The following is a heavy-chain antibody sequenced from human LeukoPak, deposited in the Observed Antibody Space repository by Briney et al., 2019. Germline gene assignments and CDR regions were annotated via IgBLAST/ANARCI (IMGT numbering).Heavy chain of an antibody. J-gene: IGHJ2*01. Sequence: KTSETLSLTCTVSGGSISSYYWSWIRQPAGKGLEWIGRIYTSGSTNYNPSLKSRVTMSVDTSKNQFSLKLSSVTAADTAVYYCARVGSYGPQERYFGLWGRGTLVTVSS. D-gene: IGHD5-18*01. V-gene: IGHV4-4*07. CDR1: GGSISSYY. CDR2: IYTSGST. CDR3: ARVGSYGPQERYFGL.